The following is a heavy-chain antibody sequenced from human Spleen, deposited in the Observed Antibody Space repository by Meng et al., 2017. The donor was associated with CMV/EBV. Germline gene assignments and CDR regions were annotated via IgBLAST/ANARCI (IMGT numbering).Heavy chain of an antibody. CDR3: ARVRGDYDFWSGYSPNWFDP. D-gene: IGHD3-3*01. Sequence: GESLKISCAASGFTFSSYEMNWVCQAPGKGLEWVSYISSSGSTIYYADSVKGRFTISRDNAKNSLYLQMNSLRAEDTAVYYCARVRGDYDFWSGYSPNWFDPWGQGTLVTVSS. CDR1: GFTFSSYE. J-gene: IGHJ5*02. V-gene: IGHV3-48*03. CDR2: ISSSGSTI.